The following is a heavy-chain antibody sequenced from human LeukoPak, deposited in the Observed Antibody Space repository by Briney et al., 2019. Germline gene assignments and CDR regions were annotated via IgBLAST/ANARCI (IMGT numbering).Heavy chain of an antibody. V-gene: IGHV3-11*01. D-gene: IGHD2-8*01. J-gene: IGHJ4*02. CDR2: ISSSGRNI. CDR1: GVTFSDYY. Sequence: PGGSLRLSCAASGVTFSDYYMSWIRQAPGKGLEWVSFISSSGRNISYADSVKGRFTISRDNAKNSLYLQMSSLRAEDTAVYYCAREGSYGAGRGAIDYWGQGTLVTVSS. CDR3: AREGSYGAGRGAIDY.